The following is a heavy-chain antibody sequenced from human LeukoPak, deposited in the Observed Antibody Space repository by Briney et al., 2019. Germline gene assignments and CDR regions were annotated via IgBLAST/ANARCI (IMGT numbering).Heavy chain of an antibody. J-gene: IGHJ4*02. CDR1: GYTFTDYY. D-gene: IGHD3-22*01. V-gene: IGHV1-2*02. Sequence: EASVTVSCTASGYTFTDYYMHWVRQAPGQRLEWMGWINPNSGGTKYAQKLQGRVTMTTDTSTSTAYMELRSLRSDDTAVYYCARAEGYYDSSGYYGVDYWGQGTLVTVSS. CDR3: ARAEGYYDSSGYYGVDY. CDR2: INPNSGGT.